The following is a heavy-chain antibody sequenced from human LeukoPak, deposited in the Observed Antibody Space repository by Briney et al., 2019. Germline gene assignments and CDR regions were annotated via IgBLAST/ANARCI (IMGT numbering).Heavy chain of an antibody. CDR1: GGSISSYY. D-gene: IGHD6-13*01. J-gene: IGHJ5*02. Sequence: SETLSLTCTVSGGSISSYYWSWIRQPPGKGLEWIGYIYYSGSTNYNPSLKSRVTISVDTSKNQFSLKLSSVTAADTAVYYCARGLAAAGIKWFDPWGQGTLVTVSS. V-gene: IGHV4-59*01. CDR2: IYYSGST. CDR3: ARGLAAAGIKWFDP.